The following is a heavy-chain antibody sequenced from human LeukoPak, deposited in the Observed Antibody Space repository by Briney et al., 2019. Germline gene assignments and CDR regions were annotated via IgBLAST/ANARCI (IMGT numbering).Heavy chain of an antibody. Sequence: ASVKVSCKASGYTFTGYYMHWVRQAPGQGLEWMGWINPNSGGTNYAQKFQGRVTMTRDTSISTAYMELSRLRSDDTAVYYCARDRGPYCSGGSCYLYWGQGTLVTVSS. V-gene: IGHV1-2*02. J-gene: IGHJ4*02. CDR1: GYTFTGYY. CDR3: ARDRGPYCSGGSCYLY. D-gene: IGHD2-15*01. CDR2: INPNSGGT.